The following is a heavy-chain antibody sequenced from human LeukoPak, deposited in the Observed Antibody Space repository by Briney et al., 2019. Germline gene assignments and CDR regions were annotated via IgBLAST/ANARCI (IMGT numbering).Heavy chain of an antibody. V-gene: IGHV3-15*01. CDR1: GFTFTNAW. D-gene: IGHD7-27*01. Sequence: GGSLRLSCSASGFTFTNAWMSWVRQAPGKGLEWVGRIKSKTDGGTTDYAAPVKGRFSISRDDSKNTLYLQMNSLRVEDTAVYYCARWGRADYWGQGTLVTVSS. CDR2: IKSKTDGGTT. J-gene: IGHJ4*02. CDR3: ARWGRADY.